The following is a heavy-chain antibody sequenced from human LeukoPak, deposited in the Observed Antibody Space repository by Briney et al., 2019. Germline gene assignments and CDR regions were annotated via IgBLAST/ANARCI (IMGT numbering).Heavy chain of an antibody. CDR2: INSGGSST. Sequence: TGGSLRLSCAASGFTFSNYWMHWVRQAPGKGLVWVSRINSGGSSTNYADSVKGRLTISRDNAKNTLYLQMNSLRAEDTAVYCCARGWELTAVDYYYMDVWGKGTTVTVSS. CDR3: ARGWELTAVDYYYMDV. D-gene: IGHD1-26*01. CDR1: GFTFSNYW. J-gene: IGHJ6*03. V-gene: IGHV3-74*01.